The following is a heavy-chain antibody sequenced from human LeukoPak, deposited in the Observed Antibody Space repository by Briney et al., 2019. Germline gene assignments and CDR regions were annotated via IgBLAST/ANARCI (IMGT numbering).Heavy chain of an antibody. CDR3: ARGGYGRAFHI. V-gene: IGHV1-8*01. Sequence: ASVKVSCKASGHTFTSYEINWVRQATGQGLEWMGWMNPNSGNTGYAQKFQGRVTMTRNTSIITTYMELSSLRSEDTAVYYCARGGYGRAFHIWGQGTMVTVSS. CDR1: GHTFTSYE. D-gene: IGHD2-15*01. J-gene: IGHJ3*02. CDR2: MNPNSGNT.